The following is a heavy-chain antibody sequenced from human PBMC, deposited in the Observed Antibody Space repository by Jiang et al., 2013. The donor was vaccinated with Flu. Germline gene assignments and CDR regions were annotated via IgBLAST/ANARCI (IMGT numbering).Heavy chain of an antibody. D-gene: IGHD4-17*01. Sequence: GLVKPGGSLRLSCAASGFTFSSYSMNWVRQAPGKGPEWVSSISSSSSYIYYADSVKGRFTISRDNAKNSLYPQMNSLRAEDTAVYYCARDGYGAHSEYFQHWGQGTLVTVSS. CDR1: GFTFSSYS. CDR3: ARDGYGAHSEYFQH. CDR2: ISSSSSYI. V-gene: IGHV3-21*01. J-gene: IGHJ1*01.